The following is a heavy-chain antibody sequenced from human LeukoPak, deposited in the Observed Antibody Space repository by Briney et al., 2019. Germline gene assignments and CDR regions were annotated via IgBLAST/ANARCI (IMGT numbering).Heavy chain of an antibody. D-gene: IGHD2-21*01. J-gene: IGHJ4*02. CDR3: ARAGTVMANFDY. Sequence: SQTLSLTCTVSGGSISSGGYYWSWIRQHPGKGLEWIGYIYYSGSTYYNPSLKSRVTISVDTSKNQFSLKLSSVTAADTAVYYCARAGTVMANFDYWGQGTLVTVSS. CDR2: IYYSGST. V-gene: IGHV4-31*03. CDR1: GGSISSGGYY.